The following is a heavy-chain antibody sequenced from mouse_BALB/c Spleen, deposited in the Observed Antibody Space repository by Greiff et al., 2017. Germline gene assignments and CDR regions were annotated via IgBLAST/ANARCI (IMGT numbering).Heavy chain of an antibody. J-gene: IGHJ2*01. V-gene: IGHV1-69*01. Sequence: QVQLQQPGAELVMPGASVKMSCKASGYTFTDYWMHWVKQRPGQGLEWIGAIDTSDSYTSYNQKFKGKATLTVDESSSTAYMQLSSLTSEDSAVYYCARYYYGNYGDYWGQGTTLTVSS. CDR2: IDTSDSYT. CDR1: GYTFTDYW. CDR3: ARYYYGNYGDY. D-gene: IGHD2-1*01.